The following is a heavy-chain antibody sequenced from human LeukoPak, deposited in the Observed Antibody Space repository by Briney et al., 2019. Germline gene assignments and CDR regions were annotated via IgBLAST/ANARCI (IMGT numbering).Heavy chain of an antibody. V-gene: IGHV3-66*02. D-gene: IGHD2-15*01. J-gene: IGHJ3*02. CDR2: IYNSGST. CDR3: ARRIVVVITATPGNDAFDI. CDR1: GFTVSSNY. Sequence: SGGSLRLSCAASGFTVSSNYVSWVRQAPGKGLEWVSVIYNSGSTYYADSVKGRFTISRDNSKNTLYLQMNSLRAEDTAVYYCARRIVVVITATPGNDAFDIWGQGTMVTVSS.